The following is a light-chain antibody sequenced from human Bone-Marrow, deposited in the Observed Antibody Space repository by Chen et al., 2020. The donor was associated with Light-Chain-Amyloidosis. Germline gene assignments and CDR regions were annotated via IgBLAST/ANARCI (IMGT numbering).Light chain of an antibody. Sequence: QSALTQPASVSGSPGQSITISCTGTSSHVGGYNYVSWYQQHPGKAPKLMIYDVSNRPSGVSNLFSGSKSGNTASLTISGLQAEDEADYYCSSYTSSSTVVFGGGTKLAVL. CDR3: SSYTSSSTVV. V-gene: IGLV2-14*01. J-gene: IGLJ2*01. CDR2: DVS. CDR1: SSHVGGYNY.